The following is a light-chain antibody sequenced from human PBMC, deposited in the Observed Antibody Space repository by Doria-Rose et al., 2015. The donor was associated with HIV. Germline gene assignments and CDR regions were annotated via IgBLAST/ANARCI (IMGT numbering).Light chain of an antibody. V-gene: IGKV3-20*01. Sequence: TQSAGTPSLSSGERATRSCRVSQSCSSTDIAWDQQNPGQAPSLLIYDGSTRATGIPDRFSASGSGTDCTLTINRLEPEDFALYYCHQYGTSWTFGQGTKVEI. CDR1: QSCSSTD. J-gene: IGKJ1*01. CDR2: DGS. CDR3: HQYGTSWT.